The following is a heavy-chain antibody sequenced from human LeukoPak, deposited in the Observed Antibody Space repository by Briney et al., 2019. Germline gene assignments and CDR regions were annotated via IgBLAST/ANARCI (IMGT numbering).Heavy chain of an antibody. V-gene: IGHV4-34*01. J-gene: IGHJ4*02. Sequence: SETLSLTCAVYGGSFSGYYWSWIRQPPGKGLEWIGETNHSGSTNYNPSLKSRVTISVDTSKNQFSLKLSSVTAADTAVYYCARARTNFDYWGQGTLVTVSS. CDR3: ARARTNFDY. CDR1: GGSFSGYY. CDR2: TNHSGST.